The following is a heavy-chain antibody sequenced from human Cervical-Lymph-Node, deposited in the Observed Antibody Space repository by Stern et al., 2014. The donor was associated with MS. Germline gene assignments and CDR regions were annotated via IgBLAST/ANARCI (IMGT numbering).Heavy chain of an antibody. D-gene: IGHD3-16*02. CDR2: FIPILGTA. CDR3: GLCGGGVIVPSFYYYGMDV. J-gene: IGHJ6*02. CDR1: GGTFSSYA. V-gene: IGHV1-69*01. Sequence: VQLGQSGAEVKKPWSSVKVSCKASGGTFSSYAISWVRQARGQGLEWMGGFIPILGTANYAQKFQGRVTITADESTSTAYMELSSLRSEDTAVYYCGLCGGGVIVPSFYYYGMDVWGQGTTVTVSS.